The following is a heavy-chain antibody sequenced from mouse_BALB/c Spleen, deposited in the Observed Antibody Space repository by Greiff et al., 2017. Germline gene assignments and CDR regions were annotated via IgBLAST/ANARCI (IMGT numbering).Heavy chain of an antibody. Sequence: EVQGVESGGGLVQPGGSLKLSCAASGFTFSSYGMSWVRQTPDKRLELVATINSNGGSTYYPDSVKGRFTISRDNAKNTLYLQMSSLKSEDTAMYYCARHKGGYAMDYWGQGTSVTVSS. J-gene: IGHJ4*01. CDR1: GFTFSSYG. D-gene: IGHD1-1*02. CDR2: INSNGGST. V-gene: IGHV5-6-3*01. CDR3: ARHKGGYAMDY.